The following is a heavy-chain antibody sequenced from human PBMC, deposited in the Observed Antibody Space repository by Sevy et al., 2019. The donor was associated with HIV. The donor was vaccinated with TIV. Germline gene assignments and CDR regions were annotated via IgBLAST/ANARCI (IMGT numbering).Heavy chain of an antibody. CDR2: IYIGGTT. D-gene: IGHD5-12*01. CDR3: VRGKHVSGYYGSFDY. J-gene: IGHJ4*02. CDR1: GLTVSDNF. Sequence: GGSLRLSCAASGLTVSDNFMSWVRRAPGKGLEWVSVIYIGGTTYYADSVKGRFTISRDNSKNTIYLQMNGLRAEDTAVYYCVRGKHVSGYYGSFDYWGQGALVTVSS. V-gene: IGHV3-53*01.